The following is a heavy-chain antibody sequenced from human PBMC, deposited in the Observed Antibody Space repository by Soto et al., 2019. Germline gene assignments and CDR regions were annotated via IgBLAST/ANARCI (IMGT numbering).Heavy chain of an antibody. J-gene: IGHJ4*02. V-gene: IGHV2-5*02. CDR3: ARDIVVVPAATFDFDY. CDR1: GFSLSTSGVG. CDR2: IYWDDDK. D-gene: IGHD2-2*01. Sequence: QITLKESGPTLVKPTQTLTLTCTFSGFSLSTSGVGVGWIRQPPGKALEWLALIYWDDDKRYSPSLKSRLTITKDTSKNQVVLTMTNMDPVDTATYYCARDIVVVPAATFDFDYWGQGTLVTVSS.